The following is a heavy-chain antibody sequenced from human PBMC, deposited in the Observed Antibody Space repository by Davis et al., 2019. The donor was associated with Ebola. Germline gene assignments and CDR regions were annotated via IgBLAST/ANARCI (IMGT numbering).Heavy chain of an antibody. D-gene: IGHD5-24*01. CDR2: ISYDGINK. J-gene: IGHJ4*02. CDR1: GFTFNNYT. Sequence: GESLKISCAASGFTFNNYTIHWVRQAPGKGLEWVTVISYDGINKYYADSVKGRFTISRDNSKNKLYLQMNSLRAEDTAVYYCARPHDRGDGYNSPFDYWGQGTLVTVSS. V-gene: IGHV3-30-3*01. CDR3: ARPHDRGDGYNSPFDY.